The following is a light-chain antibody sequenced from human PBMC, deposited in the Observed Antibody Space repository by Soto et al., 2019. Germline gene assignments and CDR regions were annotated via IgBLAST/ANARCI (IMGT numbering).Light chain of an antibody. CDR1: SSEVGGYNY. V-gene: IGLV2-14*01. J-gene: IGLJ3*02. Sequence: QSALTQPASVSGSPGQSITISCTGTSSEVGGYNYVSWYQQHPGKAPKRMIYEVTNRPSGVSNRFSGSKSGNTASLTISGLQAEDEADYYCSSYTRSSTRVFGGGTKLTVL. CDR3: SSYTRSSTRV. CDR2: EVT.